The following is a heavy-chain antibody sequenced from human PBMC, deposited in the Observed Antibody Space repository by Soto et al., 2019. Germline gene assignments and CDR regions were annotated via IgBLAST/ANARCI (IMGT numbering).Heavy chain of an antibody. CDR2: FDPEDGET. CDR1: GYTLTELS. CDR3: ATLPITTFGVVPDAFDI. Sequence: ASVKVSCKVSGYTLTELSMHWVRQAPGRGLEWMGGFDPEDGETIYAQKFQGRVTMTEDTSTDTAYMELSSLRSEDTAVYYCATLPITTFGVVPDAFDIWGQGTMVTVS. D-gene: IGHD3-3*01. V-gene: IGHV1-24*01. J-gene: IGHJ3*02.